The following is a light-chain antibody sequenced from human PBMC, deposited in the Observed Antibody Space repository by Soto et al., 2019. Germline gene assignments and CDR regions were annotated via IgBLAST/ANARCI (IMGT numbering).Light chain of an antibody. Sequence: QSVLTKPPSASGTPGQRVTISCSGSSSNIGSNTVNWYQQLPGTAPKLLIYSDNQRPSGVPDRFSGSKSGTSASLAISGLQSDDESDYSCAAWDDSLNGYVFGTGTKVTVL. J-gene: IGLJ1*01. CDR3: AAWDDSLNGYV. CDR1: SSNIGSNT. CDR2: SDN. V-gene: IGLV1-44*01.